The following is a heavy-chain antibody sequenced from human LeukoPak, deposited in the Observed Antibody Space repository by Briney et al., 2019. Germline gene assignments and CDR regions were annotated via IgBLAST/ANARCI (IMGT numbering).Heavy chain of an antibody. CDR2: IKGDGSST. V-gene: IGHV3-74*01. Sequence: GGSLRLSCAASGFTLSTYWMHWVRQAPGKGLVWVSRIKGDGSSTSYADSVKGRFTISRDNAKSTLYLQMNSLRAEDTAVYHCAKDTTAYIAGRYYYGMDAWGRGTTVTVSS. D-gene: IGHD6-6*01. CDR1: GFTLSTYW. CDR3: AKDTTAYIAGRYYYGMDA. J-gene: IGHJ6*02.